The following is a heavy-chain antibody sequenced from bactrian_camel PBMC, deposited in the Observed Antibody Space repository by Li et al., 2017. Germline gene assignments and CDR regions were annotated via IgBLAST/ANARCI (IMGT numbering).Heavy chain of an antibody. D-gene: IGHD2*01. CDR1: GYSYESTAC. CDR3: AARGPYCYTKLSVADFTY. CDR2: IDTNGRS. Sequence: HVQLVESGGGSVQTGGSLRLSCEVSGYSYESTACMGWFRQAPGKEREGVAAIDTNGRSRYADSVKGRFTISQDNAKNTVYLQMNSLKPEDTAMYYCAARGPYCYTKLSVADFTYWGQGTQVTVS. J-gene: IGHJ6*01. V-gene: IGHV3S53*01.